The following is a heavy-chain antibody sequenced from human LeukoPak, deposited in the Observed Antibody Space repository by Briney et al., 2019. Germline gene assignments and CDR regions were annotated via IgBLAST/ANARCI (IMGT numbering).Heavy chain of an antibody. J-gene: IGHJ6*03. CDR3: AKGDFYGSGRDYYYYMDV. CDR2: ISGSGGRT. V-gene: IGHV3-23*01. Sequence: GGSLRLSCAAYGFTFSRYGMSWVRQAPGKGLEWVSAISGSGGRTYCADSVKGRFTISRDNSKNTLYLQMNSLRAEDTAVYNCAKGDFYGSGRDYYYYMDVWGKGTTVTISS. D-gene: IGHD3-10*01. CDR1: GFTFSRYG.